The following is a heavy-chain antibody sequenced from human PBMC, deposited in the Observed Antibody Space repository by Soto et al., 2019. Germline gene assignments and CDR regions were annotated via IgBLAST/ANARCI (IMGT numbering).Heavy chain of an antibody. D-gene: IGHD5-12*01. V-gene: IGHV3-30*18. J-gene: IGHJ4*02. Sequence: GGSLRLSCAASGFTFSSYGMHWVRQAPGKGLEWVAVISYDGSNKYYADSVKGRFTISRDNSKNTLYLQMNSLRAEDTAVYYCAKERLFTRWLHSKSSFDYWGQGTLVTVSS. CDR3: AKERLFTRWLHSKSSFDY. CDR1: GFTFSSYG. CDR2: ISYDGSNK.